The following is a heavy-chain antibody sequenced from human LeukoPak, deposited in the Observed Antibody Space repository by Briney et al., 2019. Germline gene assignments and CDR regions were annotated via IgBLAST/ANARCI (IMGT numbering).Heavy chain of an antibody. CDR2: INPNSGGT. CDR3: ARPYSSSPPLNWFDP. J-gene: IGHJ5*02. D-gene: IGHD6-6*01. CDR1: GYTFTGYY. Sequence: GASVKVSCKASGYTFTGYYMHWVRQAPGQGLEWMGWINPNSGGTNYAQKFQGRVTMTRDTSISTAYMELSRLRSDDTAVYYCARPYSSSPPLNWFDPWGQGTLVTVSS. V-gene: IGHV1-2*02.